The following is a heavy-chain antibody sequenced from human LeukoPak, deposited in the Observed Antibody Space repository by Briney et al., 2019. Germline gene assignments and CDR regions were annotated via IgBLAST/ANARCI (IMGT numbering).Heavy chain of an antibody. D-gene: IGHD3-3*01. J-gene: IGHJ5*02. Sequence: ASVKVSCKASGYTFTGYYMHWVRQAPGQGLEWMGWINPNSGGTNYAQKFQGRVTMTRDTSISTAYMELSRLRSDDTAVYYCARAMYYDFWSGYYVDKYGWFDPWGQGTLVTVSS. V-gene: IGHV1-2*02. CDR3: ARAMYYDFWSGYYVDKYGWFDP. CDR2: INPNSGGT. CDR1: GYTFTGYY.